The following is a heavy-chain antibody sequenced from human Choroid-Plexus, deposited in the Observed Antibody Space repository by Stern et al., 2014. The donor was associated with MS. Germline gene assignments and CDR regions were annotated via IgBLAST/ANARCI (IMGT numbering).Heavy chain of an antibody. D-gene: IGHD2/OR15-2a*01. CDR2: VSYDGSNK. Sequence: VQLVESGGGVVQPGRPLRLSCVASGFTFGSCAMHWVRQAPGKGLEWVAGVSYDGSNKSYADSVQGRFTISRDNSQNTLYMQMSSLRPEDTAVYYCAKDRQYLTYFFDHWGQGSLVTVSA. V-gene: IGHV3-30*18. J-gene: IGHJ5*02. CDR1: GFTFGSCA. CDR3: AKDRQYLTYFFDH.